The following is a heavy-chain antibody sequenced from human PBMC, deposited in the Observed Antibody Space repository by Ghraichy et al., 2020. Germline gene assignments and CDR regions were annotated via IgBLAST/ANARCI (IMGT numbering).Heavy chain of an antibody. D-gene: IGHD3-3*01. V-gene: IGHV1-58*01. CDR1: GFTFTTSA. J-gene: IGHJ4*02. CDR3: VANSDYDYRSGYDYYFDY. CDR2: IVVGSGNT. Sequence: SVKVSCKASGFTFTTSAVQWVRQARGQRLEWIGWIVVGSGNTNYAQKFQERVTIPRDMSTRTAYMELGSLRSEDTAVYYCVANSDYDYRSGYDYYFDYWGQGTLVTVSS.